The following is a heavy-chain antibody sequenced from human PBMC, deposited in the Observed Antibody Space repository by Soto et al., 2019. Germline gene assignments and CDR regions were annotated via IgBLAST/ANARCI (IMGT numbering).Heavy chain of an antibody. J-gene: IGHJ6*02. CDR3: AKDLVVLVTPYYGMDV. D-gene: IGHD3-22*01. CDR1: RFTFSSYA. V-gene: IGHV3-30*18. CDR2: ISYDGGNK. Sequence: QVQLVESGGGVVQPGRSLRLSCAASRFTFSSYAMHWVRQAPGKGLEWVATISYDGGNKYYPDSLKGRFTISRDNSKTTLYLQMNSLSAEDTAVYYCAKDLVVLVTPYYGMDVWGQGTTVTVSS.